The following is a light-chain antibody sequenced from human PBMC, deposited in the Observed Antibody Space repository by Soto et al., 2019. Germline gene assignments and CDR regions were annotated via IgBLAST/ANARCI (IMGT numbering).Light chain of an antibody. CDR2: SNN. Sequence: QSALTQPPSVSGAPGQRVTISCTGSSSNIGAGYDVHWYQQLPGTAPKLLIYSNNNRPSGVPDRFSGSKSGTSASLAVTGLQAEDEADYYCQSYDGSLSGSIFGGGTKLTVL. V-gene: IGLV1-40*01. J-gene: IGLJ2*01. CDR3: QSYDGSLSGSI. CDR1: SSNIGAGYD.